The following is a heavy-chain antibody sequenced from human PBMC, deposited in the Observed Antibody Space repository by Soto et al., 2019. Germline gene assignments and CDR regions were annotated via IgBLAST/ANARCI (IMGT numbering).Heavy chain of an antibody. CDR1: GGPISSGVYS. J-gene: IGHJ4*02. Sequence: PSETLSLTCAVSGGPISSGVYSWSWIRHPPGKGLEWIGYIYHIGSTYYNPSLKSRVTISVDRSKNQFSLKLSSVTAADTAVYYCARSDLNMGGGDLDYWGPGPLVTVSS. CDR2: IYHIGST. V-gene: IGHV4-30-2*01. D-gene: IGHD2-21*02. CDR3: ARSDLNMGGGDLDY.